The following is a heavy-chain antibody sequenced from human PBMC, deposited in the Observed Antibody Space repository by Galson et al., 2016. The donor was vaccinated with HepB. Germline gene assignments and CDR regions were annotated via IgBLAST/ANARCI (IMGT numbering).Heavy chain of an antibody. J-gene: IGHJ4*02. Sequence: SLRLSCAASGFTVSNNYLKWVRQAPGKGMEWVSPIYSGGSTYYADSVKGRFTISRDTSMNTVFLQMNNLRVEDTAVYYCARWPDYWSQGTLVTVSS. CDR3: ARWPDY. CDR1: GFTVSNNY. CDR2: IYSGGST. V-gene: IGHV3-53*01.